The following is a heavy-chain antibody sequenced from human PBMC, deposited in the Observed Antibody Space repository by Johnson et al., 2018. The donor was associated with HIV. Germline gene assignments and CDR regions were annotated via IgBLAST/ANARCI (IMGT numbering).Heavy chain of an antibody. J-gene: IGHJ3*02. Sequence: VQLVESGGGVVQPGGSLRLSCAASGFTFSSYGMHWVRQAPDKGLEWVAFIRYDESNKYYADSVKGRFTISRDNSKNTLYLQMNSLRAEDTAVYCCAKARSGGPGAVDIWGQGTMVTVSS. CDR2: IRYDESNK. CDR1: GFTFSSYG. V-gene: IGHV3-30*02. D-gene: IGHD6-19*01. CDR3: AKARSGGPGAVDI.